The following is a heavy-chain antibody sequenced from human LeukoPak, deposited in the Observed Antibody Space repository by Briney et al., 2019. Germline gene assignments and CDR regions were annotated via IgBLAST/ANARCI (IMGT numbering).Heavy chain of an antibody. D-gene: IGHD3-22*01. V-gene: IGHV1-69*05. CDR2: IIPIFGTA. CDR3: ASIDSSGYYSSDAFDI. Sequence: ASVKVSCKASGGTFSSYAISWVRQAPGQGLGWMGRIIPIFGTANYAQKFQGRVTITTDESTSTAYMELSSLRSEDTAVYYCASIDSSGYYSSDAFDIWGQGTMVTVSS. CDR1: GGTFSSYA. J-gene: IGHJ3*02.